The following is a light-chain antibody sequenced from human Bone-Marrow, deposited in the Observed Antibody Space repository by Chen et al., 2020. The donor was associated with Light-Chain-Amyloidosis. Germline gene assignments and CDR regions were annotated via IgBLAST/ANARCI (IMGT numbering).Light chain of an antibody. V-gene: IGLV3-25*03. Sequence: SYELTQPPSVSVSPGQTARITCSGDDLPTKYAYWYQQKPGQAPVLVIHRDTERPSGISERFSGSSAGTTATLTISGFQAEDEADYHCQSADSSGTYEVIFGGVTKLTVL. CDR2: RDT. CDR1: DLPTKY. CDR3: QSADSSGTYEVI. J-gene: IGLJ2*01.